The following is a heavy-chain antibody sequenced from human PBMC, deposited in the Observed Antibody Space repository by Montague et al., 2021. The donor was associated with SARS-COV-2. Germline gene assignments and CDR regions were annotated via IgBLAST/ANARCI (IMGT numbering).Heavy chain of an antibody. J-gene: IGHJ4*02. V-gene: IGHV4-34*01. CDR3: ARVRGLVSRYFDWLYYFDY. CDR2: INHSGST. Sequence: SETLSLTCAVYGGSFSGYYWSWIRQPPGKGLEWIGEINHSGSTNYNPSLKSRVTISVDTSKNQFSLKLSSVTAADTAVYYCARVRGLVSRYFDWLYYFDYWGQGTLVTVSS. CDR1: GGSFSGYY. D-gene: IGHD3-9*01.